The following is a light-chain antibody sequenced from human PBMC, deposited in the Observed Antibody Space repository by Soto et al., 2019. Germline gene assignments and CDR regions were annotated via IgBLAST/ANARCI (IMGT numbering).Light chain of an antibody. Sequence: EIVLTPSPWTLSLSPGERATLSCRASQSVSSSYLAWYQQKPGQAPRLLIYGASSRATGIPDRFSGSGSGTDFTLTISRLEPEDFAVYYCQQYGSSLFGGGTKV. CDR2: GAS. V-gene: IGKV3-20*01. J-gene: IGKJ4*01. CDR1: QSVSSSY. CDR3: QQYGSSL.